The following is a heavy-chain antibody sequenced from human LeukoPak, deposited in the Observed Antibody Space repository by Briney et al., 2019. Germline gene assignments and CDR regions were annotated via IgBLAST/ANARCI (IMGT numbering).Heavy chain of an antibody. J-gene: IGHJ5*02. CDR1: GGSISSGGYS. D-gene: IGHD3-22*01. V-gene: IGHV4-30-2*01. CDR3: ARGEYYYDSSGYYRPNWFDP. Sequence: SETLSLTCAVSGGSISSGGYSWSWIRQPPGKGLEWIGYIYHSGSTYYNPSLESRITMSVDGSKSQFSLKLTSVTAADTAVYYCARGEYYYDSSGYYRPNWFDPWGQGTLVTVSS. CDR2: IYHSGST.